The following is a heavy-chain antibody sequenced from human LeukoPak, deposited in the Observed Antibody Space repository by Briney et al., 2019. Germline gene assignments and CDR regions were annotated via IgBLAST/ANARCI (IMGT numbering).Heavy chain of an antibody. J-gene: IGHJ4*02. Sequence: GGSLRLSCEVSGFTFSTHLMNCVRQAPGKGLEWVANINPAGSDKYYVDSVKGLFTISRDNAKNSLYLQMNSLRVEDTAIYYCGRGDPDYWGQGTLVTVPS. CDR1: GFTFSTHL. CDR3: GRGDPDY. V-gene: IGHV3-7*01. CDR2: INPAGSDK.